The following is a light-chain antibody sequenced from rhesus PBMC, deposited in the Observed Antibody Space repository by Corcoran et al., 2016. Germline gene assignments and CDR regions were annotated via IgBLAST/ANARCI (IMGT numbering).Light chain of an antibody. CDR3: QQYSSRPFT. CDR1: QGISSW. J-gene: IGKJ3*01. V-gene: IGKV1-22*01. CDR2: KAS. Sequence: DIQMTQSPSSLSASVGDTVTITCRASQGISSWLAWYQQKPGKAPRLLINKASSLQSGVPSRFSGSGAGTDVTLTISSLQSEDVATYYCQQYSSRPFTFGPGTKLDIK.